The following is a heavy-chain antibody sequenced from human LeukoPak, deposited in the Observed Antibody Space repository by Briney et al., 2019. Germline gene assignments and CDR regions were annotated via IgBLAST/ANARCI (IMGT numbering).Heavy chain of an antibody. V-gene: IGHV4-59*01. CDR3: ARGRYNDYGFDY. CDR2: LYYSGST. J-gene: IGHJ4*02. D-gene: IGHD4-17*01. CDR1: GGSISSYY. Sequence: SETLSLTCTVSGGSISSYYWSWIRQPPGKELEWIGYLYYSGSTNYNPSFKSRVTMSVDASKNQFSLKLNSMTAADTAVYFCARGRYNDYGFDYWGQGTLVTVSS.